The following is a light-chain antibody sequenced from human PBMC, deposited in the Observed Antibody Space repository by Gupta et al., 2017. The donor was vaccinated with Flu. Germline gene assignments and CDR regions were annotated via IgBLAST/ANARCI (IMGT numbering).Light chain of an antibody. CDR1: QSISTY. CDR2: AAS. V-gene: IGKV1-39*01. J-gene: IGKJ2*01. Sequence: DIQMTQSPSSLSASVGDRVTITWRASQSISTYLNWYQQKPGRAPKLLISAASSVRSGAPARFSGSGSGTDFTFTISNLQPEEFATYYCQQSDSSPKQFGQGTKVEIK. CDR3: QQSDSSPKQ.